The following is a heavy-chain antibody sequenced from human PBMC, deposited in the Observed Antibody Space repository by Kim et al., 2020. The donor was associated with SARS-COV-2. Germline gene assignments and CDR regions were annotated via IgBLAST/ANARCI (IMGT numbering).Heavy chain of an antibody. D-gene: IGHD6-19*01. CDR2: ISGSGGST. V-gene: IGHV3-23*01. Sequence: GGSLRLSCAASGFTFSSYAMSWVRQAPGKGLEWVSAISGSGGSTYYADAVKGRFTISRDNSKTTLYLHMNSLRAEDTAVDYSANGHRNCSGPNWFDPWG. CDR1: GFTFSSYA. CDR3: ANGHRNCSGPNWFDP. J-gene: IGHJ5*02.